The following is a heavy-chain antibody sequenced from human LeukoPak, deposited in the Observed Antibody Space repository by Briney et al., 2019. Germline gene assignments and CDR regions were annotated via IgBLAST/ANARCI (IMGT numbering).Heavy chain of an antibody. Sequence: GRSLRLSCAASGFTFSSYAMHWVRQAPGKGLEWVSAISGSGGSTYYADSVKGRFTISRDNSKNTLYLQTNSLRAEDTAVYYCAKTGAGYYYMDVWGKGTTVTVSS. CDR1: GFTFSSYA. CDR2: ISGSGGST. J-gene: IGHJ6*03. D-gene: IGHD7-27*01. V-gene: IGHV3-23*01. CDR3: AKTGAGYYYMDV.